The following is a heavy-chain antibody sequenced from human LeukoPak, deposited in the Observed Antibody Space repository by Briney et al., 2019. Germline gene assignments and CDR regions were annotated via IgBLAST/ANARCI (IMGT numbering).Heavy chain of an antibody. CDR1: GDSISSYY. CDR2: IHYTGST. Sequence: SETLSLTCTVSGDSISSYYWGWIRQPPGKGLEWIGYIHYTGSTTYNPSLKSRVTISVDTSKNQFSLKLSSVTAADTAVYYCARVEEAYGSGRRENYYYYYMDVWGKGTTVTISS. D-gene: IGHD3-10*01. CDR3: ARVEEAYGSGRRENYYYYYMDV. J-gene: IGHJ6*03. V-gene: IGHV4-59*01.